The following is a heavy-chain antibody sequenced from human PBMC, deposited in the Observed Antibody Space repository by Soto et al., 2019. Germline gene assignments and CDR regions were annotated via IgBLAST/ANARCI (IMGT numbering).Heavy chain of an antibody. J-gene: IGHJ3*02. CDR1: GFTFSIYS. D-gene: IGHD2-15*01. V-gene: IGHV3-21*01. CDR3: ARDRPDTSIVVVVGNAFDI. CDR2: ISSSSSYI. Sequence: GGSLRLSCAASGFTFSIYSMNWVRQAPGKGLEWVSSISSSSSYIYYADSVKGRFTISRDNAKNSLYLQMNSLRAEDTAVYYCARDRPDTSIVVVVGNAFDIWGQGTMVTVSS.